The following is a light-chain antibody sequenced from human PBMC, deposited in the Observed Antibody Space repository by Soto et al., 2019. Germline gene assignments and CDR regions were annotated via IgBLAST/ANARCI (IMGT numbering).Light chain of an antibody. J-gene: IGKJ5*01. V-gene: IGKV3D-15*01. Sequence: IVMTPSPVTMSVAPRARATLSCRASQFVSSNLAWYQQKPGQAPRLLIYGASTRATGIPARFSGSGSGTEFTLTISNLQSEDFAVYFCQQYHNWPPITFGQGTRLEIK. CDR1: QFVSSN. CDR3: QQYHNWPPIT. CDR2: GAS.